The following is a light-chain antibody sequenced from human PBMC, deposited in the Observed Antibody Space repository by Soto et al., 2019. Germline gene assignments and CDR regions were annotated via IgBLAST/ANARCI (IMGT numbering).Light chain of an antibody. Sequence: QSVLTQPPSVSAAPRQRVTISCSGSSSNIGNNAVNWYQQLPGKAPKLLIYDADLLPSGVSDRFSGSKSGTSASLAISGLQSEDEADYYCAAWDDSLNAYVFGTGTKVTVL. J-gene: IGLJ1*01. CDR2: DAD. CDR3: AAWDDSLNAYV. V-gene: IGLV1-36*01. CDR1: SSNIGNNA.